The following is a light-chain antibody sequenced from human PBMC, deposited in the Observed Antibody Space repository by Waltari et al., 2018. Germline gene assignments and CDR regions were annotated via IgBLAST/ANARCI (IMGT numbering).Light chain of an antibody. CDR3: QQYNSYPYT. CDR2: KAS. CDR1: PSISSW. V-gene: IGKV1-5*03. Sequence: DIQMTQSPSTLSASVGDRVTITCRASPSISSWLAWYQQKPGKAPKLLIYKASSLASGVPSRFSGSGSGTEFTLTISSLQPDDFATYYCQQYNSYPYTFGQGTKLEIK. J-gene: IGKJ2*01.